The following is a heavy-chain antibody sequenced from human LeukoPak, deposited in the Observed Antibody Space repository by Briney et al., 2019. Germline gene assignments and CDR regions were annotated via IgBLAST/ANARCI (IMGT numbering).Heavy chain of an antibody. CDR3: ARGNYCSGSSCYSTDY. J-gene: IGHJ4*02. V-gene: IGHV3-21*01. D-gene: IGHD2-15*01. CDR2: ISSSSSYI. Sequence: GGSLRLSCAASGFTFSSYIFNWVRQAPGKGLEWVSSISSSSSYIFYADSVKGRFTISRDNAKNSLYLQMNSLSAEDTALYYCARGNYCSGSSCYSTDYWGQGTLVTVSS. CDR1: GFTFSSYI.